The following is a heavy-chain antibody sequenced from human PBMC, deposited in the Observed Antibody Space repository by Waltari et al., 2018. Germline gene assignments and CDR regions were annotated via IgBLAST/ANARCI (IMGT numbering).Heavy chain of an antibody. D-gene: IGHD5-18*01. V-gene: IGHV3-30*02. CDR2: IRYDGSNK. J-gene: IGHJ4*02. CDR1: GFTFSSYG. Sequence: QVQLVESGGGVVQPGGSLRLSCAASGFTFSSYGMHWVRQAPGKGLEWVAFIRYDGSNKYYADSVKGRFTISRDNSKNTLYLQMNSLRAEDTAVYYCAKDQETWRYSYGYYFDYWGQGTLVTVSS. CDR3: AKDQETWRYSYGYYFDY.